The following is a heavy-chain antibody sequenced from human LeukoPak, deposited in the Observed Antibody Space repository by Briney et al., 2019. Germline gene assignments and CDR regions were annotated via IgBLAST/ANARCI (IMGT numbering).Heavy chain of an antibody. CDR3: PIRTGTYPYYFDY. D-gene: IGHD1-26*01. J-gene: IGHJ4*02. CDR2: ISPHNGNT. Sequence: ASVKVSCKASGYTFTSFCLSWMRQSPGQGLEWMGWISPHNGNTNYPQKFQGRVTMTADTSTRTAYMELRSLRSDDTAVYYCPIRTGTYPYYFDYWGQGTLVTVSS. CDR1: GYTFTSFC. V-gene: IGHV1-18*01.